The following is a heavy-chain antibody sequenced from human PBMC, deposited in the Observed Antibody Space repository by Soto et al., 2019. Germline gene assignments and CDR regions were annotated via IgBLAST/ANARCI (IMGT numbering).Heavy chain of an antibody. Sequence: GESLKISCKGSGYSFTSYWIGWVRQMPGKGLEWMGIIYPGDSDTRYSPSFQGQVTISADKSISTAYLQWSSLKASDTAMYYCARLEYSSGHYVYGMDVWGQGTTVTVSS. CDR3: ARLEYSSGHYVYGMDV. CDR2: IYPGDSDT. CDR1: GYSFTSYW. V-gene: IGHV5-51*01. J-gene: IGHJ6*02. D-gene: IGHD6-19*01.